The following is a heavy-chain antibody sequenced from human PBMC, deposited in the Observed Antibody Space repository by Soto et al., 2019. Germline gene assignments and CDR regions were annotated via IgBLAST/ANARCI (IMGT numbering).Heavy chain of an antibody. J-gene: IGHJ5*02. Sequence: ASVKVSCKASGNTFTNFGVTWVRQAPGQGLEWMGWISAYTDDPNYAQKFQGRVTMTIDTSTSTAYLDLRSLTSDDTAVYYCARVIPGGVDWFGPCGHGPLVTASS. V-gene: IGHV1-18*01. D-gene: IGHD2-2*01. CDR1: GNTFTNFG. CDR3: ARVIPGGVDWFGP. CDR2: ISAYTDDP.